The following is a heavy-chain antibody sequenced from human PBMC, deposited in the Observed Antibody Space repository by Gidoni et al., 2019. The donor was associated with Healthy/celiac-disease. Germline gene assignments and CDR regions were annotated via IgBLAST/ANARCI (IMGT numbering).Heavy chain of an antibody. J-gene: IGHJ6*02. CDR2: IKQDGSEK. CDR1: GFTFSSYW. D-gene: IGHD3-22*01. Sequence: EVQLVESGGGLVQPGGSLRLSCAASGFTFSSYWMSWVRQAPGKGLEWVANIKQDGSEKYYVDSVKGRFTISRDNAKNSLYLQMNSLRAEDTAVYYCARDNRDTMIVEKVDYYGMDVWGQGTTVTVSS. CDR3: ARDNRDTMIVEKVDYYGMDV. V-gene: IGHV3-7*01.